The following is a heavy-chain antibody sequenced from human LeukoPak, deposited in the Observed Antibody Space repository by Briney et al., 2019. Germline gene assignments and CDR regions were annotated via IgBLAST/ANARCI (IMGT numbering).Heavy chain of an antibody. Sequence: GGSLRLSCAASGFTFSSYEMNWVRQAPGKGLEWVSYISSSGSTIYYADSVKGRFTISRDNAKNSLYLQMNSLRAEDTAVYYCARVWSCYGGGMDVWGQGTTVTVSS. V-gene: IGHV3-48*03. J-gene: IGHJ6*02. D-gene: IGHD3-3*01. CDR1: GFTFSSYE. CDR3: ARVWSCYGGGMDV. CDR2: ISSSGSTI.